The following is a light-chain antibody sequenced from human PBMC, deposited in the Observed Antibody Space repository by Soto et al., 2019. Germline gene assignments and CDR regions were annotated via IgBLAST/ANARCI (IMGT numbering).Light chain of an antibody. CDR3: QQRSNWPTIT. CDR1: QSVSSY. CDR2: DAS. V-gene: IGKV3-11*01. Sequence: EIVLTQSPATLSLSPGERATLSCRASQSVSSYLAWYQQKPGQAPRLLIYDASNRATGIPARFSGSGSGTDFTLTISSLEPEDFAVYYWQQRSNWPTITFGPGTKVDIK. J-gene: IGKJ3*01.